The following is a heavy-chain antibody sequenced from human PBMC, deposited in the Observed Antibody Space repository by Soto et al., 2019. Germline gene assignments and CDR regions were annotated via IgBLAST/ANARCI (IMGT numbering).Heavy chain of an antibody. Sequence: VQLVESGGGVVQPGRSPRLLCAASGFPFSRYGMHWVRQAPGMGLEWVAVISWDGLAQYYGDSVRGRFTISRDNSQSTLYLQMNSLRTEDTAIYYCAKETIQVGGPNYFDYWGQGVLVTVSS. D-gene: IGHD1-1*01. CDR3: AKETIQVGGPNYFDY. J-gene: IGHJ4*02. CDR1: GFPFSRYG. CDR2: ISWDGLAQ. V-gene: IGHV3-30*18.